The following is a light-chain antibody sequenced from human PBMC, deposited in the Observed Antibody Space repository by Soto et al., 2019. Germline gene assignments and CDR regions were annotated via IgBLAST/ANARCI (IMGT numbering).Light chain of an antibody. Sequence: DVQMAQSPSSLSASVGDRGTITCRARQSLSGYLNWYQQKSGKAPRLLIYGASRLQSGVPSRFSGSGSGTDFTLTGSSLQPEDFATYYCQQSISIPFTFGPGPKVHIK. CDR3: QQSISIPFT. CDR1: QSLSGY. CDR2: GAS. V-gene: IGKV1-39*01. J-gene: IGKJ3*01.